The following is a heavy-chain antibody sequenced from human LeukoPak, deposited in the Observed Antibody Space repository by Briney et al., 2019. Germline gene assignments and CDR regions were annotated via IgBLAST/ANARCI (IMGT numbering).Heavy chain of an antibody. CDR3: ARDGYGGFHFDY. D-gene: IGHD4-23*01. Sequence: SVKVSCKASGGTFSSYAISWVRQAPGQGLEWMGGIIPIFGTANYAQKFQGRVTITADESTSTAYMELSSLRSEDTAVYYCARDGYGGFHFDYWGQGTLVTVSS. J-gene: IGHJ4*02. CDR1: GGTFSSYA. CDR2: IIPIFGTA. V-gene: IGHV1-69*01.